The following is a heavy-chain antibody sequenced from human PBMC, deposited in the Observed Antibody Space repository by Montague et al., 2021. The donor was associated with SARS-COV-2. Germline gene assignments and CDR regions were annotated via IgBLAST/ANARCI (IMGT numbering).Heavy chain of an antibody. V-gene: IGHV4-59*02. CDR3: ARATAVRAAVSWFDP. Sequence: SETLSLTYTVSGGSVSSHFWSFIRQPPGKGLEWIGYIYSNGGTNXXPSLRSRLTMSVDTSKNQFSLQLRSMTPADTAVDFCARATAVRAAVSWFDPWGQGILVTVSS. CDR1: GGSVSSHF. CDR2: IYSNGGT. D-gene: IGHD6-13*01. J-gene: IGHJ5*02.